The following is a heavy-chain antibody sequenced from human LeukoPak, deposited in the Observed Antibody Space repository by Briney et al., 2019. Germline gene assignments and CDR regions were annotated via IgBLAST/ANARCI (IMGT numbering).Heavy chain of an antibody. CDR2: ISSDGTNI. D-gene: IGHD3-16*01. CDR3: ARDWGGSGPTSHDY. J-gene: IGHJ4*02. CDR1: GFSFRSSW. Sequence: PGGSLRLSCAASGFSFRSSWMHWVRQAPGRGPVWVPRISSDGTNIRYADSVRGRFTVSRDNAKNTLYLQMNSLRVEDSAVYYCARDWGGSGPTSHDYWGQGTLVTVSS. V-gene: IGHV3-74*01.